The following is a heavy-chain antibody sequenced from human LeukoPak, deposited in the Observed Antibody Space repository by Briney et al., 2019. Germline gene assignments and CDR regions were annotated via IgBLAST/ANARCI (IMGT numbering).Heavy chain of an antibody. D-gene: IGHD5-24*01. CDR3: ARGAGAGYNLQPFDY. Sequence: ASETLSLTCTVSGGSISSGGYYWSWIRQPPGKGLEWIGYIYYSGSTKYNPSLKSRVSISVDTSKNQFSLKLSSVTAADTAVYYCARGAGAGYNLQPFDYWGQGTLVTVSS. CDR1: GGSISSGGYY. V-gene: IGHV4-61*08. CDR2: IYYSGST. J-gene: IGHJ4*02.